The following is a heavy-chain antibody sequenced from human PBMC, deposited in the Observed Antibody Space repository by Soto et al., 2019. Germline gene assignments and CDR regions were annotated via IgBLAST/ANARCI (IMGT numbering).Heavy chain of an antibody. V-gene: IGHV1-69*06. J-gene: IGHJ6*02. CDR2: IIPILGTT. D-gene: IGHD3-3*01. CDR3: ALARVRFLSQTHTDSAMDV. CDR1: GGTFNSYA. Sequence: QVQLVQSGAEVKAPGSSLKFSCKFSGGTFNSYAITWVRQVPGQGLEWMGGIIPILGTTNSAQKFLGRVTITADTSTNTAYIDLSHLRSEDTAVYYCALARVRFLSQTHTDSAMDVWGQGTTVTVSS.